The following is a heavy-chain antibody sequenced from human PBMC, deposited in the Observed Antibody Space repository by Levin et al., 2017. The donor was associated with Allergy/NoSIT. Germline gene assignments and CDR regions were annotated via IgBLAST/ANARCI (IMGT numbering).Heavy chain of an antibody. CDR2: LPPRSTPL. CDR1: GFTFSAYS. CDR3: VSVGD. J-gene: IGHJ4*02. Sequence: LSLTCAASGFTFSAYSMNWVRQAPGKGLEWVSSLPPRSTPLSSSASVPGRFTISRDNAKNSLYLQMNSLRAEDTAVYYGVSVGDWGQGTLVTVSS. D-gene: IGHD1-26*01. V-gene: IGHV3-48*01.